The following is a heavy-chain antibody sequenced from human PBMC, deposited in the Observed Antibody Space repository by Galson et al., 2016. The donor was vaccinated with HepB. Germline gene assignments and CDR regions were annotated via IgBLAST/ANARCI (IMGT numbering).Heavy chain of an antibody. D-gene: IGHD6-19*01. J-gene: IGHJ3*02. Sequence: QSGAEVKKPGESLKISCKASGYSFINFWIGWVRQRPGKGLEWMGSIYPGDSDTIYSPSFQGQATISADKSSTTAYLQWSSLKASDTAIYYCARRYRTGWYGDAFDIWGQGTMVPVSS. CDR2: IYPGDSDT. CDR3: ARRYRTGWYGDAFDI. V-gene: IGHV5-51*01. CDR1: GYSFINFW.